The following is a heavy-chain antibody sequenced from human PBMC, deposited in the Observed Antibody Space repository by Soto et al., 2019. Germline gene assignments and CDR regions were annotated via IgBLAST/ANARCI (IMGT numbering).Heavy chain of an antibody. CDR1: GFSFSTHG. CDR2: IWYDVDTQ. D-gene: IGHD1-7*01. V-gene: IGHV3-33*06. Sequence: PGGSLRLSCAASGFSFSTHGMHWVRQAPGKGLEWVATIWYDVDTQYYADSVKGRLTISRDNSKNTLYLQMNSLRAEVTAVYYCAKAPGTTGWFDPWGQGTLVTVSS. J-gene: IGHJ5*02. CDR3: AKAPGTTGWFDP.